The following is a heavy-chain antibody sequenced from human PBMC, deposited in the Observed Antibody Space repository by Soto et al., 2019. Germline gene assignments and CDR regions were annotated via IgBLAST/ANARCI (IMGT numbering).Heavy chain of an antibody. CDR3: ARGVCLSGKYYALAI. Sequence: EVQLVESGGGLVQPGGSLRLSCAASGFSFNSYEMNWVRQSPGKGLAFVSYVDTRATTITYAESVKGRFAISRDNAKNALGLQMSSLRAEDTAVYYCARGVCLSGKYYALAIWGQGTIVTVSS. V-gene: IGHV3-48*03. CDR2: VDTRATTI. J-gene: IGHJ3*02. D-gene: IGHD1-26*01. CDR1: GFSFNSYE.